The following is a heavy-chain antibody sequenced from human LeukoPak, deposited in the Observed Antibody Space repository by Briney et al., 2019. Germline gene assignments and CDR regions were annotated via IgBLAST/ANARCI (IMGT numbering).Heavy chain of an antibody. CDR3: ARGKMFCGGDCYSTGNFFDY. V-gene: IGHV1-18*01. CDR1: GYTFSNYG. D-gene: IGHD2-21*02. CDR2: ISAYNGIT. J-gene: IGHJ4*02. Sequence: GASVKVSCKASGYTFSNYGISWVRQAPGQGLEWMGWISAYNGITNYARSLQGRVTMTTDTSTSTAYMELRSLRSDDTAVYYCARGKMFCGGDCYSTGNFFDYWGQGTLVTVSS.